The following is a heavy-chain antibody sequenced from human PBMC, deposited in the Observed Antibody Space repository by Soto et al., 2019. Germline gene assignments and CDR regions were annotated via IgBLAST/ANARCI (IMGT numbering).Heavy chain of an antibody. V-gene: IGHV4-34*01. Sequence: XETLSLTCAVYGCFLSESYWTWIRQPPGKGLEWIGEINHVGGTNYNPSLKSRVTMSVDTSQNQFSLRLISVTAADTAMYFCVRIRYQLPSSVLWLDHWGQGTPVTVSS. CDR2: INHVGGT. CDR3: VRIRYQLPSSVLWLDH. J-gene: IGHJ5*02. CDR1: GCFLSESY. D-gene: IGHD3-16*01.